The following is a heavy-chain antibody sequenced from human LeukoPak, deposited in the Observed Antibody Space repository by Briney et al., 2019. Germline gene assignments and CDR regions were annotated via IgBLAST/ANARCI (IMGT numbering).Heavy chain of an antibody. CDR2: IYSGGST. V-gene: IGHV3-66*01. CDR1: GFTVSRNY. CDR3: AGDGQQWLGNAFDI. Sequence: GGSLRLSCAASGFTVSRNYMSWVRQAPGKGLEWVSVIYSGGSTYYADSVKGRFTISRDNSKNTLYLQMNSLRAEDTAVYYCAGDGQQWLGNAFDIWGQGTMVTVSS. J-gene: IGHJ3*02. D-gene: IGHD6-19*01.